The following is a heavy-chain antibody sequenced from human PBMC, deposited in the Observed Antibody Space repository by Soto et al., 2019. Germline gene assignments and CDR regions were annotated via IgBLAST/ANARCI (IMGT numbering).Heavy chain of an antibody. CDR1: GFTFSSYA. CDR2: ISSNGGST. CDR3: VKDPRYDILTGYGDIWFDP. J-gene: IGHJ5*02. Sequence: GESLKISCSASGFTFSSYAMHWVRQAPGKGLEYVSAISSNGGSTYYADSVKGRFTISRDNSKNTLYLQMSSLRAEDTAVYYCVKDPRYDILTGYGDIWFDPWGQGTLVTVSS. V-gene: IGHV3-64D*08. D-gene: IGHD3-9*01.